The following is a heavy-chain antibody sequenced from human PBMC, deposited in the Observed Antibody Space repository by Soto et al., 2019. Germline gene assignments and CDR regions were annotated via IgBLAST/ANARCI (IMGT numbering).Heavy chain of an antibody. D-gene: IGHD3-9*01. V-gene: IGHV1-18*01. CDR2: ISAYNGNT. J-gene: IGHJ3*02. CDR3: ASPYYDILTAGIGDAFDI. CDR1: GYTFTSYG. Sequence: ASVKVSCKASGYTFTSYGISWVRQAPGQGLEWMGWISAYNGNTNYAQKLQGRVTITTDTSTSTAYMELRSLRSDDTAVYYCASPYYDILTAGIGDAFDIWGQGTMVTVSS.